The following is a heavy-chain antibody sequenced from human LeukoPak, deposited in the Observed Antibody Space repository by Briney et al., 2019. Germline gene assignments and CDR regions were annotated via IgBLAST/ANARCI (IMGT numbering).Heavy chain of an antibody. CDR1: GGSISSGDYY. CDR2: IYYSGST. V-gene: IGHV4-30-4*08. CDR3: ARAEKNFYDTSGYYYPFQY. J-gene: IGHJ4*02. D-gene: IGHD3-22*01. Sequence: TLSLTCTVSGGSISSGDYYWSWIRQPPGKGLEWIGYIYYSGSTSYNPSLKSRVTILVDTSKNQFSLRLSSVTAADTAVYFCARAEKNFYDTSGYYYPFQYWGRGTLVTVSS.